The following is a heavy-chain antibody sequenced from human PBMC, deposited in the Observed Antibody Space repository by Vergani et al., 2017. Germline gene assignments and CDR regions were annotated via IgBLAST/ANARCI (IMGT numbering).Heavy chain of an antibody. J-gene: IGHJ4*02. D-gene: IGHD3-10*01. Sequence: EVQLLESGGGLVQPGGSLRLSCAASGFTFSSYAMSWVRQAPGKGLEWVSAISGSGGSTYYADSVKGRFTISRDNSKNTLYLQMNSLRAEDTAVYYCAXDEAILWRSPVFDYWGQGTLVTVSS. V-gene: IGHV3-23*01. CDR1: GFTFSSYA. CDR2: ISGSGGST. CDR3: AXDEAILWRSPVFDY.